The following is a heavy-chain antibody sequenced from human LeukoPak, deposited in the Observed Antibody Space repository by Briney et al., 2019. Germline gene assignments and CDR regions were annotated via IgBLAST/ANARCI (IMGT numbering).Heavy chain of an antibody. D-gene: IGHD2-21*02. V-gene: IGHV3-66*01. J-gene: IGHJ5*02. CDR1: GFTVSNNY. CDR3: ASKNIVLVTASLHYRFDP. Sequence: GGSLRLSCAASGFTVSNNYMIWVRQAPGKGLEWVSVIYGDDSTFYADSVKGRFTISRDNSKNTLYLQMNSLRAEDTAVYYCASKNIVLVTASLHYRFDPWGQGALVTVSS. CDR2: IYGDDST.